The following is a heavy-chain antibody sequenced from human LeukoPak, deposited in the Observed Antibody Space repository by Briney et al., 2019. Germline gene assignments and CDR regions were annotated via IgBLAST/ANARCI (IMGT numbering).Heavy chain of an antibody. CDR3: ASGIQLWLPYFDY. J-gene: IGHJ4*02. CDR2: IYYSGST. Sequence: PSETLSLTCTVSGGSISSYYWSWIRQPPGKGLEWIGYIYYSGSTYYNPSLKSRVTISVDTSKNQFSLKLSSVTAADTAVYYCASGIQLWLPYFDYWGQGTLVTVSS. D-gene: IGHD5-18*01. CDR1: GGSISSYY. V-gene: IGHV4-59*04.